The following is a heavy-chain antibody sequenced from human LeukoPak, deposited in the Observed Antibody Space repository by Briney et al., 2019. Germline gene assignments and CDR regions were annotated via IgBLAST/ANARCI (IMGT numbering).Heavy chain of an antibody. CDR2: TYYRSKWYN. Sequence: SQTLSLTCVVSGDSVSSKNGAWNWIRQSPSRGLEWLGRTYYRSKWYNDYAESMEGRMTISQDTSKNQYSLHLNSVTPDDTAVYYCARDFGATGWHTFDYWGQGTLVTVSS. CDR1: GDSVSSKNGA. J-gene: IGHJ4*02. V-gene: IGHV6-1*01. CDR3: ARDFGATGWHTFDY. D-gene: IGHD3-10*01.